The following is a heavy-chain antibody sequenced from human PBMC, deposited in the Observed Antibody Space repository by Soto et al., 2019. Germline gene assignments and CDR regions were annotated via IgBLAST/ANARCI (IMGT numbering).Heavy chain of an antibody. J-gene: IGHJ4*02. V-gene: IGHV3-23*01. CDR1: GFTFSSYA. Sequence: GSLRLSCAASGFTFSSYAMSWVRQAPGKGLEWVSAISGSGGSTYYADSVKGRFTISRDNSKNTLYLQMNSLRAEDTAVYYCAKENYDFWSGYPQYYFDYWGQGTLVTVSS. D-gene: IGHD3-3*01. CDR3: AKENYDFWSGYPQYYFDY. CDR2: ISGSGGST.